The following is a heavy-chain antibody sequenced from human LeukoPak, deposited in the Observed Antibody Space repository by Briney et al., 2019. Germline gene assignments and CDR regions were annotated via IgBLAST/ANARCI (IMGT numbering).Heavy chain of an antibody. CDR3: AGGLPFDY. CDR2: ISSSSSYI. D-gene: IGHD3-16*01. CDR1: GFTFSSYS. Sequence: GGSLRLSCAASGFTFSSYSMNWVRQAPGKGLEWASAISSSSSYIYYADSVKGRFTISRDNAKNSLYLQMNSLRAEDTAVYYCAGGLPFDYWGQGTLVTVSS. V-gene: IGHV3-21*01. J-gene: IGHJ4*02.